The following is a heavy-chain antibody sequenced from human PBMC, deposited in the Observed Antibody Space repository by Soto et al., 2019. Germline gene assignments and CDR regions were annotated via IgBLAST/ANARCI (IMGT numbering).Heavy chain of an antibody. D-gene: IGHD1-26*01. CDR2: IYSGGST. CDR3: AGRVGATNYGMDV. J-gene: IGHJ6*02. V-gene: IGHV3-53*01. CDR1: EFIVSSNY. Sequence: EVQLVESGGGLIQPGGSLRLSCAASEFIVSSNYMNWVRQAPGKGLECVSTIYSGGSTYYADSVKGRFTISRDNSKNTLYLQMNNLRAEDTAVYYCAGRVGATNYGMDVWGQGTTVTVSS.